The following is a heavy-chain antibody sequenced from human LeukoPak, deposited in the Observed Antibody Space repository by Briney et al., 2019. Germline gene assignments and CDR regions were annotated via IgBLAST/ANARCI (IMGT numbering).Heavy chain of an antibody. CDR3: AELHPYWYESSGYTGDY. V-gene: IGHV3-23*01. CDR1: GFTFSSYA. J-gene: IGHJ4*02. Sequence: PGASLRLSCAASGFTFSSYAMTWVRQAPGRGLEWVSGISGSDDSTYYADSVKGRFTISRDNSKNTLYLQMNSLRAEDTAVYYCAELHPYWYESSGYTGDYWGQGTLVTVSS. CDR2: ISGSDDST. D-gene: IGHD3-22*01.